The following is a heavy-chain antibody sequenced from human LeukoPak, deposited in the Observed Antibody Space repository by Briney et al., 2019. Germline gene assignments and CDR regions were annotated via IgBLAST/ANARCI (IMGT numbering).Heavy chain of an antibody. CDR2: MSYDGSHK. J-gene: IGHJ4*02. Sequence: GGSLRLSCVASGFTFNSYTLHWVRQAPGKGLEWVAVMSYDGSHKYHADSVKGRFTISRDNSKNTLYLQMNSLRAEDTAIYFCARDAGGYAFDYWGQGTLVTVSS. D-gene: IGHD5-12*01. CDR3: ARDAGGYAFDY. CDR1: GFTFNSYT. V-gene: IGHV3-30*04.